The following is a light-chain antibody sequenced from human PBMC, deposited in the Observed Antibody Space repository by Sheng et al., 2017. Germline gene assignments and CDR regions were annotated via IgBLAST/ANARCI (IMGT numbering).Light chain of an antibody. J-gene: IGKJ1*01. CDR1: QSVSSN. CDR2: GAS. V-gene: IGKV3D-15*01. Sequence: EIVMTQSPATLSVSPGERATLSCRASQSVSSNLAWYQQKPGQAPRLLIYGASTRATGIPARFSGSGSGTEFNLTISSLQAEDFAVYCCQQYKNWPPWTFGQGTNGGNQT. CDR3: QQYKNWPPWT.